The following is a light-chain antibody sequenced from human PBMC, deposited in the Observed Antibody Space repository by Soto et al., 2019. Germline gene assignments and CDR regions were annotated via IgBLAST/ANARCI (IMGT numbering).Light chain of an antibody. J-gene: IGLJ1*01. CDR1: SSDVGGYNY. Sequence: QSALTQPASVSGSPGQSITISCTGTSSDVGGYNYVSWYQQHPGKAPKLMIYEASNRPSRVSNRFSGSKSGNTASLTISGLQAEDEADYYCSSYTRSSTSYVFGTGTKLTVL. V-gene: IGLV2-14*01. CDR2: EAS. CDR3: SSYTRSSTSYV.